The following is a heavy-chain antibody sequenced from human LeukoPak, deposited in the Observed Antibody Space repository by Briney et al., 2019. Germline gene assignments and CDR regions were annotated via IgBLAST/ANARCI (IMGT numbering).Heavy chain of an antibody. CDR2: MNPNSGNT. CDR3: ARADYDYVWGSYRYVYYYYMDV. V-gene: IGHV1-8*01. D-gene: IGHD3-16*02. CDR1: GYTFTSYD. Sequence: ASVKVSCKASGYTFTSYDINWVRQATGQGLEWMGWMNPNSGNTGYAQKFQGRVTMTRNTSISTAYMELSSLRSEDTAVYYCARADYDYVWGSYRYVYYYYMDVWGKGTTVTISS. J-gene: IGHJ6*03.